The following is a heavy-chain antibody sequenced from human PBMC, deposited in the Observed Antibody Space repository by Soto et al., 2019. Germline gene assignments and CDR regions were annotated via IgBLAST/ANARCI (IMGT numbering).Heavy chain of an antibody. CDR2: ISGSGGTT. Sequence: GGSLRLSCAASGFTFSTYAMNWVRQAPGKGLEWVSAISGSGGTTYYADSVKGRFTISRDNSRTTLYLQMNSLRAEDTAVYYCARGANDYTIHRGHDYWGQGTLVAVPS. V-gene: IGHV3-23*01. J-gene: IGHJ4*02. CDR1: GFTFSTYA. CDR3: ARGANDYTIHRGHDY. D-gene: IGHD4-4*01.